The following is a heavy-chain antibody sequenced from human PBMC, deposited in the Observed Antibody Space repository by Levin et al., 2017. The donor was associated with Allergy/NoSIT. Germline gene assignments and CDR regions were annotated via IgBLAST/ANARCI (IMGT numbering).Heavy chain of an antibody. CDR3: ARDLGYCGGGNCYSDHLDY. J-gene: IGHJ4*02. V-gene: IGHV3-33*01. CDR1: GFTFSDYG. CDR2: IWYDGSNK. D-gene: IGHD2-15*01. Sequence: GESLKISCAASGFTFSDYGMHWVRQAPGKGLEWVAVIWYDGSNKCYADSVKGRFTISRDISKNTLYLQMNSLRAEDTAMYYCARDLGYCGGGNCYSDHLDYWGQGTLVTVSS.